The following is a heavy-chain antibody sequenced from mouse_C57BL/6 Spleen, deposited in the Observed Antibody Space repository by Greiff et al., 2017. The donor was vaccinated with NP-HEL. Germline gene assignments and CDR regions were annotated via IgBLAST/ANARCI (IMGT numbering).Heavy chain of an antibody. V-gene: IGHV1-55*01. D-gene: IGHD1-1*01. Sequence: QVQLQQPGAELVKPGASVKMSCKASGYTFTSYWITWVKQRPGQGLEWIGDIYPGSGSTNYNEKFKSKATLTVDTSSSTAYMQLSSLTSEDSAVYYCARSTYDYGSSYQGYAMDYWGQGTAVTVSS. CDR3: ARSTYDYGSSYQGYAMDY. CDR2: IYPGSGST. J-gene: IGHJ4*01. CDR1: GYTFTSYW.